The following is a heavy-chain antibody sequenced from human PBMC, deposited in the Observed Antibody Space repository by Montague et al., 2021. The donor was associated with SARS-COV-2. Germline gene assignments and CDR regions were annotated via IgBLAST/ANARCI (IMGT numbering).Heavy chain of an antibody. D-gene: IGHD3-22*01. CDR1: GGSISSGGYY. CDR3: ARDSWYYDSSGYSYDAFDI. CDR2: IYHTGST. J-gene: IGHJ3*02. Sequence: TLSLTCTVSGGSISSGGYYWSWIRQPPGKGLEWIGYIYHTGSTHYNPSLKSRVTISKETSKNHFSLNLSSVTAADSAVYYCARDSWYYDSSGYSYDAFDIWGQGTKVTVSS. V-gene: IGHV4-31*03.